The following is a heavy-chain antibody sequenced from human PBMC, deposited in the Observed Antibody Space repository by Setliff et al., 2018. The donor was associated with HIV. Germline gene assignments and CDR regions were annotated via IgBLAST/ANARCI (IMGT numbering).Heavy chain of an antibody. J-gene: IGHJ3*01. Sequence: SETLSLTCTVSGYSISSGYYWGWIRQPPGKGLEWIGSIYHSGSTYYNPSLKSRVTMSVDASKNQLSLKLRSVTAADTAVYYCARARITMIGGRLEPYAFDRWGQGTKVTVSS. CDR3: ARARITMIGGRLEPYAFDR. CDR1: GYSISSGYY. D-gene: IGHD3-10*01. V-gene: IGHV4-38-2*02. CDR2: IYHSGST.